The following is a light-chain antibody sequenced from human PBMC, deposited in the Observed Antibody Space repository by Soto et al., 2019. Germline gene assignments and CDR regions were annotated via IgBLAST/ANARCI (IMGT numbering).Light chain of an antibody. CDR2: DAS. CDR3: QQRSNWPWT. V-gene: IGKV3-11*01. CDR1: QSVRSY. J-gene: IGKJ1*01. Sequence: EIVLTQSPATLSLSPGERATLSCRASQSVRSYLAWYQQKPGQAPRLLIYDASNRATGIPTRFSGSGSGTDFTLTISSLEPEDFALYYCQQRSNWPWTFGQGTKVEIK.